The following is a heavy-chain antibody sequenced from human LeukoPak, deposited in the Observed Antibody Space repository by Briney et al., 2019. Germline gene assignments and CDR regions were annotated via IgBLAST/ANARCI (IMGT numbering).Heavy chain of an antibody. D-gene: IGHD3-10*01. Sequence: GGSLRLSCAASGFTFSSYAMSWVRQAPGKGLEWVSVIYSGGSTYYADSVKGRFTISRDNSKNTLYLQMNSLRAEDTAVYYCARWGHYNPDYWGQGTLVTVSS. CDR2: IYSGGST. J-gene: IGHJ4*02. CDR1: GFTFSSYA. CDR3: ARWGHYNPDY. V-gene: IGHV3-66*01.